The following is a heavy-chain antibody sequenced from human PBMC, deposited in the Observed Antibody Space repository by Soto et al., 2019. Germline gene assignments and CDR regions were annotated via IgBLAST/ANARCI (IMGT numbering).Heavy chain of an antibody. CDR3: ATSYDSGCDP. CDR2: ISPYNGNT. Sequence: QIQLVQSGAEVKKPGASVRVSCKASGYAFSNYGISWIRQAPGLGLEWMGWISPYNGNTDYAQSLQGRVTMTTDTTTNTAYMELRSLTSDDTAVYYCATSYDSGCDPWGQGTLVNVSS. D-gene: IGHD5-12*01. V-gene: IGHV1-18*04. CDR1: GYAFSNYG. J-gene: IGHJ5*02.